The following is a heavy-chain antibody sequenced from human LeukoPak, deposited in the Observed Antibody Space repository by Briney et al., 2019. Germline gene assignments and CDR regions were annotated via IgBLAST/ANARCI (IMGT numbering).Heavy chain of an antibody. CDR2: INHSGST. Sequence: SETLSLTCAVYGGSFSGYYWSWIRQLPGKGLEWIGEINHSGSTNYNPSLKSRVTISVDTSKNQFSLKLSSVTAADTAVYYCARRYSGTHFDYWGQGTLVTVSS. V-gene: IGHV4-34*01. CDR3: ARRYSGTHFDY. CDR1: GGSFSGYY. D-gene: IGHD1-26*01. J-gene: IGHJ4*02.